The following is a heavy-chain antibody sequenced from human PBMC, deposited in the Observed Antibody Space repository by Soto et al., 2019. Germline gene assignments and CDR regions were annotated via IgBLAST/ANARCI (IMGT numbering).Heavy chain of an antibody. V-gene: IGHV4-59*08. CDR1: GGSISSYY. J-gene: IGHJ6*03. D-gene: IGHD2-2*01. CDR2: IYYSGST. CDR3: ARGGCSSTSCYDGPSYYYYYMDV. Sequence: SETLSLTCTVSGGSISSYYWSWIRQPPGKGLEWIGYIYYSGSTNYNPSLKSRVTISVDTSKNQFSLKLSSVTAADTAVYYCARGGCSSTSCYDGPSYYYYYMDVWGKGTTVTVSS.